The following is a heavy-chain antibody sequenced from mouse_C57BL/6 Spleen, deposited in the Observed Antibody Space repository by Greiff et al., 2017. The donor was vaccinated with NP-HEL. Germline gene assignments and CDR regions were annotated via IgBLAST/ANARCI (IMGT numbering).Heavy chain of an antibody. CDR2: ISSGSSTI. CDR1: GFTFSDYG. V-gene: IGHV5-17*01. CDR3: ARRERDYAMDY. Sequence: EVKLVESGGGLVKPGGSLKLSCAASGFTFSDYGMHWVRQAPEKGLEWVAYISSGSSTIYYADTVKGRFTISRDNAKNTLFLQMTSLRSEDTAMYYCARRERDYAMDYWGQGTSVTVSS. J-gene: IGHJ4*01.